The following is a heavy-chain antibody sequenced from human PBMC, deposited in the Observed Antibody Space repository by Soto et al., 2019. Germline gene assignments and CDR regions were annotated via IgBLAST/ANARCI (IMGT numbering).Heavy chain of an antibody. CDR2: ISGSGGST. V-gene: IGHV3-23*01. CDR1: GCKCSSYA. J-gene: IGHJ5*02. D-gene: IGHD3-16*01. Sequence: GSLILCCRASGCKCSSYAVSWVRQDPGKGLEWVSAISGSGGSTYYADSVKGRFTISRDNSKNTLYLQLNSLRVEDTAVYYCAIDPLKGARFAPWGKGTLVTVSS. CDR3: AIDPLKGARFAP.